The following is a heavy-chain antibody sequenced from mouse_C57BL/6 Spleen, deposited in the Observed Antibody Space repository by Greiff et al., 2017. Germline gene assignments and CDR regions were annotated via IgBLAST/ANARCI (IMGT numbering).Heavy chain of an antibody. D-gene: IGHD1-1*01. CDR3: ARHSRLYYYGSSWYFDV. Sequence: EVKLMESGGGLVKPGGSLKLSCAASGFTFSSYTMSWVRQTPEKRLEWVATISGGGGNTYYPDSVKGRFTISRDNAKNTLYLQMSSLRSEDTALYYCARHSRLYYYGSSWYFDVWGTGTTVTVSS. V-gene: IGHV5-9*01. CDR2: ISGGGGNT. J-gene: IGHJ1*03. CDR1: GFTFSSYT.